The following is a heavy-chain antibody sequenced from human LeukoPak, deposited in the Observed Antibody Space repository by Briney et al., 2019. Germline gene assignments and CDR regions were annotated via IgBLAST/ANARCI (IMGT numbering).Heavy chain of an antibody. CDR2: ISGRSDDI. D-gene: IGHD1-26*01. V-gene: IGHV3-21*01. J-gene: IGHJ4*02. CDR1: GFTFSSYW. CDR3: ARRGYHDYSGFDY. Sequence: GGSLRLSCAASGFTFSSYWMSWVRQAPGKGLEWVSSISGRSDDIYYADSVQGRFTISRDKSKNSLYIQMKSLRAEDTALYYCARRGYHDYSGFDYWGQGTLVTVSS.